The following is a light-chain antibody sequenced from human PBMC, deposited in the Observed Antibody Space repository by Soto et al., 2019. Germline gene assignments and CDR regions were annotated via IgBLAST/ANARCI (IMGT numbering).Light chain of an antibody. V-gene: IGLV2-14*01. J-gene: IGLJ1*01. Sequence: QSALTQPASVSGSPGQSITISCTGTSSDVGTYNYVSWYQHHPGKAPKLIIYEVSNRPSGVSNRFSGSKSGSTASLTISGLQAEDEADYYCTSYTRDTALVFGTGTKLTVL. CDR3: TSYTRDTALV. CDR2: EVS. CDR1: SSDVGTYNY.